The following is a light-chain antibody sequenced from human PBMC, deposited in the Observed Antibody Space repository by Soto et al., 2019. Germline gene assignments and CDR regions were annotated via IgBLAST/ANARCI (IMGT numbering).Light chain of an antibody. V-gene: IGKV3-11*01. CDR1: QSISSY. Sequence: ELVLTQSPATLSLSPGERATLSCRASQSISSYLAWYQQKPDQAPRLLIYDASNRATGIPARFSGSGSGTDFTLTISSLEPEDFAVYYCHQRSTWPFTFGP. CDR2: DAS. J-gene: IGKJ3*01. CDR3: HQRSTWPFT.